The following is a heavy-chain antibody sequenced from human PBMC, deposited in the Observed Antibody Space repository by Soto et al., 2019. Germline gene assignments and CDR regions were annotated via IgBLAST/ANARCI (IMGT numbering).Heavy chain of an antibody. V-gene: IGHV4-59*01. J-gene: IGHJ6*02. CDR3: ARGLPVTAAAGTSPRRGGMDV. CDR2: IYYSGST. Sequence: SSETLSLTCTVSGGSISSYYWSWIRQPPGKGLEWIGYIYYSGSTNYNPSLKSRVTISVDTSKNQFSLKLSSVTAADTAVYYCARGLPVTAAAGTSPRRGGMDVWGQGTTVTVYS. D-gene: IGHD6-13*01. CDR1: GGSISSYY.